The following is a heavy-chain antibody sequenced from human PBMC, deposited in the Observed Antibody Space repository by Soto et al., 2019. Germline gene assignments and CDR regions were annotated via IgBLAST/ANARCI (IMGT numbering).Heavy chain of an antibody. Sequence: SEPLYRTCAVYRGSFRGYYWSWIRQPPGKGLEWIGEINHSGSTNYNPSLKSRVTISVDTSKNQFSLKLSSVTAADTAVYYCARDPVFHYWGQGTLVPVSS. CDR2: INHSGST. J-gene: IGHJ4*02. CDR1: RGSFRGYY. V-gene: IGHV4-34*01. CDR3: ARDPVFHY.